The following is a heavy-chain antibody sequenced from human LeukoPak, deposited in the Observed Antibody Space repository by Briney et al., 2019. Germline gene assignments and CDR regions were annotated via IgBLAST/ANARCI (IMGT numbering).Heavy chain of an antibody. CDR1: GGSISSYY. CDR3: AGVRSSWYDY. V-gene: IGHV4-59*08. CDR2: IYYSGST. D-gene: IGHD6-13*01. Sequence: KPSETLSLTCTVSGGSISSYYWSWIRQPPGKGLEWIGYIYYSGSTNYNPSLKSRVTISVDTSKNQFSLKLSSVTAADTAVYYCAGVRSSWYDYWGQGTLVTVSS. J-gene: IGHJ4*02.